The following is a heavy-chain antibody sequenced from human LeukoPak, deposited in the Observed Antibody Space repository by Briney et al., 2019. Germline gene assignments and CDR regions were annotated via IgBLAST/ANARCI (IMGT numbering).Heavy chain of an antibody. CDR1: GGTFSGYH. V-gene: IGHV4-34*01. CDR2: INHSGST. D-gene: IGHD3-3*01. CDR3: ARGVRDYDFWSGYPANYYMDV. Sequence: PSGTLSLTCAVYGGTFSGYHWSWIGQPPGKGLDWFGEINHSGSTNYNPSLKSRVTISVDTSKIQFSLKLSSVTAADTAVYYCARGVRDYDFWSGYPANYYMDVWGKGTTVTVSS. J-gene: IGHJ6*03.